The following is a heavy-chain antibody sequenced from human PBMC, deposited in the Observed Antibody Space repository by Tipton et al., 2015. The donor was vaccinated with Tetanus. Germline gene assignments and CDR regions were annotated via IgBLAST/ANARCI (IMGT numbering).Heavy chain of an antibody. CDR2: IYYSGST. V-gene: IGHV4-31*03. CDR3: ARGGEMATITFRTFDY. Sequence: TLSLTCTVSGGSISSGGYYWSWIRQHPGKGLEWIGYIYYSGSTYYNPSLKSRVTISADTSKNQFSLKLSSVTAADTAVYYCARGGEMATITFRTFDYWGQGTLVTVSS. CDR1: GGSISSGGYY. J-gene: IGHJ4*02. D-gene: IGHD5-24*01.